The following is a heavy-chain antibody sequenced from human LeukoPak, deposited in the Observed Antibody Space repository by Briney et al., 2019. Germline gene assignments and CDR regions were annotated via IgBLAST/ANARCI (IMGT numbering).Heavy chain of an antibody. D-gene: IGHD2-2*03. CDR2: IYYSGST. V-gene: IGHV4-59*01. Sequence: SETLSLTCTVSGGSISSYYWSWTRQPPGKGLEWIGYIYYSGSTNYNPSLKSRVTISVDTSKNQFSLKLSSVTAADTAVYYCAKGGYCSSTSCHPYYYMDVWGKGTTVTVSS. J-gene: IGHJ6*03. CDR3: AKGGYCSSTSCHPYYYMDV. CDR1: GGSISSYY.